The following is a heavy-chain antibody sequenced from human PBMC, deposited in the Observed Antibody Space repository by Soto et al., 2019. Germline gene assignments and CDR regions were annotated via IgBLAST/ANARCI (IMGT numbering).Heavy chain of an antibody. Sequence: SVKVSCTASGFTFTSSAMQWVRQARGQRLEWIGWIVVGSGNTNYAQKFQERVTITRDMSTSTAYMELSSLRSEDTAVYYCAAMGGNCSSTSCHKYYYYYYMDVWGKGTTVTVSS. CDR1: GFTFTSSA. J-gene: IGHJ6*03. D-gene: IGHD2-2*02. V-gene: IGHV1-58*02. CDR2: IVVGSGNT. CDR3: AAMGGNCSSTSCHKYYYYYYMDV.